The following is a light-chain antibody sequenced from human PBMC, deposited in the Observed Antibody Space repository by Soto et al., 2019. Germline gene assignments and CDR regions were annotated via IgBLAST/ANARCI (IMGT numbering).Light chain of an antibody. CDR1: QNVSSN. CDR3: QQYDNWPPLT. V-gene: IGKV3-15*01. CDR2: GAS. J-gene: IGKJ4*01. Sequence: EIVMTQSPATLSVSPGDRATLYCRAGQNVSSNLAWYQQKFGQAPTLLIYGASTRATGIPARFRGSGSGTEFSLTISSLQSEDFAVYYCQQYDNWPPLTFGGGTKVDIK.